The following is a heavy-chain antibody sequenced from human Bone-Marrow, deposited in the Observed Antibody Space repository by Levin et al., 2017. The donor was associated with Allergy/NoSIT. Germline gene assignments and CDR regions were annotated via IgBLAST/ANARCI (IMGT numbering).Heavy chain of an antibody. CDR2: ISSSDTYI. CDR1: GFTFTRYN. V-gene: IGHV3-21*01. D-gene: IGHD2-2*01. J-gene: IGHJ4*02. Sequence: GGSLRLSCVVSGFTFTRYNMNWVRQAPGKGLEWVSYISSSDTYIYYADSVKGRFTISRDNAKNSLYLQMNSLRAEDTAVYYCARDVSAGMHPDYFDYWGQGTLVTVSS. CDR3: ARDVSAGMHPDYFDY.